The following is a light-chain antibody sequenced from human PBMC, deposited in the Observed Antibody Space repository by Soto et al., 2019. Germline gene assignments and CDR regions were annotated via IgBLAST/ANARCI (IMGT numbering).Light chain of an antibody. CDR3: QQYNNWPPYT. V-gene: IGKV3-15*01. J-gene: IGKJ2*01. Sequence: EIVMTQSPATLSVSPGERVTLSCRASQSGYSNLACHQEKPGQAPRLPIYGASTRATGIPGRFSGSGSGTEFTLTIRSLQSEDFAVDYCQQYNNWPPYTFGQGTKLEIK. CDR1: QSGYSN. CDR2: GAS.